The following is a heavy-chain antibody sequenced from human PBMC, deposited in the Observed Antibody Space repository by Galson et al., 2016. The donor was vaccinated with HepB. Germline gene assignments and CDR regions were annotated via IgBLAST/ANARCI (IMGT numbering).Heavy chain of an antibody. CDR3: AKPLSNDILRGSDLHV. Sequence: SLRLSCAASGFTFSSYAIHWVRQAPGKGLEWVAVIWYDGSNKYYADYVRGRFTISRDNSKNMLYLHMSSLSPEDTAVYFCAKPLSNDILRGSDLHVWGRGTTVTVSS. V-gene: IGHV3-33*06. J-gene: IGHJ6*02. CDR1: GFTFSSYA. D-gene: IGHD2-21*01. CDR2: IWYDGSNK.